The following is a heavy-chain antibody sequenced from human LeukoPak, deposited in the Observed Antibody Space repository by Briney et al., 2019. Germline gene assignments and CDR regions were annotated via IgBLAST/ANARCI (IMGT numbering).Heavy chain of an antibody. CDR2: IWYDGSNK. V-gene: IGHV3-33*01. CDR1: GFTFSSYG. Sequence: GGSLRLSRAASGFTFSSYGMHWVRQAPGKGLEWVAVIWYDGSNKYYADSVKGRFTISKDNSKNTLYLQMNSLRAEDTAVYYCARDRQWLVYGMDVWGQGTTVTVSS. D-gene: IGHD6-19*01. CDR3: ARDRQWLVYGMDV. J-gene: IGHJ6*02.